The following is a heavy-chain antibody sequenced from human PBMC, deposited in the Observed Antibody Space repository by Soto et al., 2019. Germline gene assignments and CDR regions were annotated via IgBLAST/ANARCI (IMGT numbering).Heavy chain of an antibody. CDR1: GFTFTNAW. V-gene: IGHV3-15*05. CDR3: TTAGRD. Sequence: EAQLVESGGGLVKPGGSLTLSCTASGFTFTNAWMSWVRQAPGKGLEWVGRIRSNTDGGTPDYTAPVTGRFIISRDDSKNTVSLQMNSLKTEDTGVYYCTTAGRDWGRGTLVTVSS. CDR2: IRSNTDGGTP. J-gene: IGHJ4*02.